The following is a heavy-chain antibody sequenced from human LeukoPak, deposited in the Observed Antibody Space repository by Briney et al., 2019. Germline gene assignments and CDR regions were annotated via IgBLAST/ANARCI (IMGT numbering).Heavy chain of an antibody. V-gene: IGHV3-30*03. J-gene: IGHJ4*02. CDR2: ISYDGSNK. CDR3: ARETSPGPFDY. CDR1: GFTFSDYG. D-gene: IGHD2-2*01. Sequence: SGGSLRLSCAASGFTFSDYGMHWVRQAPGKGLEWVAVISYDGSNKYYADSVKGRFTISRDNSRNTLYLQMNSLRSGDTAVYYCARETSPGPFDYWGQGTLVTVSS.